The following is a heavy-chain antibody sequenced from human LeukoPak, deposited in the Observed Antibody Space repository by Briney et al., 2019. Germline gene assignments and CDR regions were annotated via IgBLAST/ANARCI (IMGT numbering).Heavy chain of an antibody. J-gene: IGHJ5*02. D-gene: IGHD5-24*01. V-gene: IGHV3-7*01. CDR1: GFTFSSYW. CDR2: INQDGSEK. CDR3: ARDVATISNWFDP. Sequence: PGGSLRLSCAASGFTFSSYWMSWVRQAPGKGLEGVANINQDGSEKYYVDSVKGRFTISRDNAKNSLYLQMNSLRAEDTAVYYCARDVATISNWFDPWGQGTLVTASS.